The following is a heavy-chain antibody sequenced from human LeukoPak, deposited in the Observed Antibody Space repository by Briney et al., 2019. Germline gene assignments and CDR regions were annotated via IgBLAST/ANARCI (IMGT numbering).Heavy chain of an antibody. J-gene: IGHJ4*02. CDR3: ARDEAGFGTTPLDY. D-gene: IGHD2-8*01. CDR2: ISTYNGNT. V-gene: IGHV1-18*01. Sequence: ASVKVSCKASGYTFTNYGITWVRQAPGRGLQCMGGISTYNGNTHYAQRFQGRVTMTTDTSTSTVYMELRSLRSDDTAVYYSARDEAGFGTTPLDYWGQGTLVTVSS. CDR1: GYTFTNYG.